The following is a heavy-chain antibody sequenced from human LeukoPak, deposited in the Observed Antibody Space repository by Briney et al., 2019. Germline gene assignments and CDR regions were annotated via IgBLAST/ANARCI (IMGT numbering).Heavy chain of an antibody. D-gene: IGHD6-13*01. Sequence: GGSLRLSCEASGFTFSGYDMHWVRQATGKGLEWVSAIGTTGDTYYSDSVRGRFTISRENAKNSLDLQMNSLRAGDTAVYYCARSPSYGSNWYALDSWGQGTLVTVSS. V-gene: IGHV3-13*01. CDR2: IGTTGDT. CDR3: ARSPSYGSNWYALDS. CDR1: GFTFSGYD. J-gene: IGHJ4*02.